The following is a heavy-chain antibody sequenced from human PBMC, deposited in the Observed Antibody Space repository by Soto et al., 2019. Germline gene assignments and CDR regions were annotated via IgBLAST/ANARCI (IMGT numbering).Heavy chain of an antibody. D-gene: IGHD2-2*01. CDR1: GGYMSSGGYS. CDR3: ARVPDR. Sequence: PSETLSLTCAVSGGYMSSGGYSWSWIRQPPGKGLEWIGYIYHSGSTYYNPSLKSRVTISVDRSKNQFSLKLSSVTAADTAVYYCARVPDRWAQGTLVTVSS. J-gene: IGHJ5*02. V-gene: IGHV4-30-2*01. CDR2: IYHSGST.